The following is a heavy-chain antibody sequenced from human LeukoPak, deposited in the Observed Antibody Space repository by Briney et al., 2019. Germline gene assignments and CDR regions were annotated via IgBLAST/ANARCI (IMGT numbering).Heavy chain of an antibody. D-gene: IGHD6-19*01. CDR1: GYTFTSYG. V-gene: IGHV1-18*01. Sequence: ASVKVSCKASGYTFTSYGISWVRQAPGQGLEWMGWISAYNGNTNYAQKLQGRVTMTTVTSTSTAYMELRSLISDDTAVYYCARAHGRAVAGIVPDYWGQGTLVTVSS. CDR2: ISAYNGNT. J-gene: IGHJ4*02. CDR3: ARAHGRAVAGIVPDY.